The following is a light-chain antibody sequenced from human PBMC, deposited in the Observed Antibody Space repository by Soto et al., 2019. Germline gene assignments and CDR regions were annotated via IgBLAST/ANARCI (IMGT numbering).Light chain of an antibody. J-gene: IGKJ4*01. CDR1: QSVSSN. V-gene: IGKV3-15*01. CDR2: GAS. Sequence: EIVMPQSPATLSVSPGERATLSCSASQSVSSNLAWYQQKPGQAPRLLIYGASTRANGIPARFSGGGSGTAVTLTISSRQSEDFAVYYGQQYNNWPPPLTFGGGTQVEIK. CDR3: QQYNNWPPPLT.